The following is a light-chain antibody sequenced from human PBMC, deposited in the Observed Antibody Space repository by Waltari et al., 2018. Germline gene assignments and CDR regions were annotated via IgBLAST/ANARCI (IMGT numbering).Light chain of an antibody. CDR2: EAS. J-gene: IGKJ3*01. CDR1: QYIGDY. Sequence: VLTQSPATLSLSPGDRATLSCRASQYIGDYLAWYQQKPGQAPRLLMSEASNRATGVPDRFSASGSGTDVTLTVSSLEPEDFAVYYCQNRRNWPLLTFGPGTKVDVE. CDR3: QNRRNWPLLT. V-gene: IGKV3-11*01.